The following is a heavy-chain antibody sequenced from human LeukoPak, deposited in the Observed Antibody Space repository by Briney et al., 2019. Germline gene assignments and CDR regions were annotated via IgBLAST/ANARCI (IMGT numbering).Heavy chain of an antibody. CDR1: GFTFSSYS. CDR2: ISSSSSYI. J-gene: IGHJ4*02. CDR3: ARPAYCGGDCYQSDYYFDY. V-gene: IGHV3-21*01. Sequence: GGSLRLSCAASGFTFSSYSMNWVRQAPGKGLGWVSSISSSSSYIYYADSVKGRFTISRDNAKNSLYLQMNSLRAEDTAVYYCARPAYCGGDCYQSDYYFDYWGQGTLVTVSS. D-gene: IGHD2-21*02.